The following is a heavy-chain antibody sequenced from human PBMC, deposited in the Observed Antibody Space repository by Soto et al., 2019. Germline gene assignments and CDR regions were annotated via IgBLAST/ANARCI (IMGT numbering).Heavy chain of an antibody. J-gene: IGHJ4*02. CDR3: ARKNGSSLETSFDY. D-gene: IGHD6-6*01. CDR2: ISSSSIYT. Sequence: AGGSLRLSCAACGFTFSDYYMSWLRQAPGKGLEWVSYISSSSIYTNYADSVKGRFTISRDNAKNSLYLQMNTLRAEDTAVYYCARKNGSSLETSFDYWGQGTL. V-gene: IGHV3-11*06. CDR1: GFTFSDYY.